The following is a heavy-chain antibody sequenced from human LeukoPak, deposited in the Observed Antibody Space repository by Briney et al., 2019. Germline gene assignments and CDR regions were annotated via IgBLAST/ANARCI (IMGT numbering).Heavy chain of an antibody. V-gene: IGHV3-74*01. Sequence: GGSLRLSCAASGFTFSSYWMHWVRQAPGKGLVWVSRIDNEGSSTSYADSVKGRFTISRDNAKNRLYVQMNSLRVEDTAVYYCATGSGLWSPDYWGQGTLVTVSS. J-gene: IGHJ4*02. CDR3: ATGSGLWSPDY. D-gene: IGHD5-18*01. CDR2: IDNEGSST. CDR1: GFTFSSYW.